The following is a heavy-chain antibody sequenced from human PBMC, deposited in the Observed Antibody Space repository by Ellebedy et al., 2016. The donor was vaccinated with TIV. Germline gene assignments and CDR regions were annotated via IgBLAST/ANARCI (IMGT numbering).Heavy chain of an antibody. Sequence: GESLKISXAASGFTFSSYAMHWVRQAPGKGLVWVARINSDGSTKSYADSVKGRFTISRDNSKNTLYLQMNSLRDEDTAVYYCARVPGWKQPTDYWGQGTLVTVSS. CDR1: GFTFSSYA. CDR2: INSDGSTK. D-gene: IGHD6-13*01. V-gene: IGHV3-74*01. CDR3: ARVPGWKQPTDY. J-gene: IGHJ4*02.